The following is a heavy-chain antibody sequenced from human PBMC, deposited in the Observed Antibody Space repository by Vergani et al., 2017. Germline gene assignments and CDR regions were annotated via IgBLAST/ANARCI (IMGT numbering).Heavy chain of an antibody. D-gene: IGHD7-27*01. V-gene: IGHV2-70*04. J-gene: IGHJ4*02. CDR3: ARSSNWGSTGFDY. Sequence: QVTLKESGPALVKPTQTLTLTCTFSGFSLSTSGMRVSWIRQPPGKALEWLARIDWDDDKFYSTSLKTRRPISKDTSKNQVVLTMTNMDPVDTATYYCARSSNWGSTGFDYWGQGTLVTVSS. CDR2: IDWDDDK. CDR1: GFSLSTSGMR.